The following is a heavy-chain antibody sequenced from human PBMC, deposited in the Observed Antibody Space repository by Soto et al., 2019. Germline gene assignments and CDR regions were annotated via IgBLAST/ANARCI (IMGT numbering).Heavy chain of an antibody. CDR2: IRYDGSNK. V-gene: IGHV3-33*01. J-gene: IGHJ5*02. D-gene: IGHD6-13*01. CDR3: ARDRGIAAAYNWFDP. CDR1: GFTFSNHD. Sequence: QVQLVESGGGVVQPGRSLRLSCAASGFTFSNHDMHWVRQAPGKGLEWVAGIRYDGSNKNYADYVKGRFTISRDSSKNTLYLQMNSLRSEDTAIYYCARDRGIAAAYNWFDPWGQGTLVTVSS.